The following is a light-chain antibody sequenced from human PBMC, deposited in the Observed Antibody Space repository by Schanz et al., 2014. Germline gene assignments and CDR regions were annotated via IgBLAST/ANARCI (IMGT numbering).Light chain of an antibody. Sequence: SYELTQPPSVSVSPGQTASITCSGDKLGDKYACWYQQKPGQSPVLVIYQDTKRPSGIPERFSGSYSGNTATLTISGTQAMDEADYYCQAWDSSSHVLFGGGTKLTVL. CDR3: QAWDSSSHVL. CDR1: KLGDKY. J-gene: IGLJ2*01. CDR2: QDT. V-gene: IGLV3-1*01.